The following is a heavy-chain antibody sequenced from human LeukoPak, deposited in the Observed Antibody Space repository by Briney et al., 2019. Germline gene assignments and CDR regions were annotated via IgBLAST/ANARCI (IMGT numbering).Heavy chain of an antibody. Sequence: GGSLRLSCAVSGFTFSRYWMTWVRQAPGKGLEWVANIKQDGSEKYYVDSVKGRFTISRDNAKNSLYLQMNSLRAEDTAVYYCARGANDILTARGYYYMDVWGKGTTVTVSS. CDR1: GFTFSRYW. J-gene: IGHJ6*03. D-gene: IGHD3-9*01. CDR2: IKQDGSEK. CDR3: ARGANDILTARGYYYMDV. V-gene: IGHV3-7*01.